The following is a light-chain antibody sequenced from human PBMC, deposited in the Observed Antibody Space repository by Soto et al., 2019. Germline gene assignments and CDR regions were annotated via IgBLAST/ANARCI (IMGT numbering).Light chain of an antibody. J-gene: IGLJ2*01. Sequence: QSALTQPASVSGSPGQSITISCTGTSSDVGAYDFVSWYQQHPGKAPKYLIFEVSNRPSGVSDRFSGSKSGTTASLTISGLQAEDEAYYYCGTWDNSLSAVFGGGTKLTVL. CDR1: SSDVGAYDF. CDR2: EVS. CDR3: GTWDNSLSAV. V-gene: IGLV2-14*01.